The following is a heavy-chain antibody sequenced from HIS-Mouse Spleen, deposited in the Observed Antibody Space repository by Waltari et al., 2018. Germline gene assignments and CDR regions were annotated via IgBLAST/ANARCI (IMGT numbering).Heavy chain of an antibody. J-gene: IGHJ2*01. CDR2: IYYSGRN. CDR3: AREIPYSSSWYDWYFDL. Sequence: QLQLQESGPGLVKPSETLSLTCTVSGGSISSSSSYWGWIRQPPGKGLEWIGSIYYSGRNYYTPALKSRVTISVDTSKNQFSLKLSSVTAADTAVYYCAREIPYSSSWYDWYFDLWGRGTLVTVSS. D-gene: IGHD6-13*01. V-gene: IGHV4-39*07. CDR1: GGSISSSSSY.